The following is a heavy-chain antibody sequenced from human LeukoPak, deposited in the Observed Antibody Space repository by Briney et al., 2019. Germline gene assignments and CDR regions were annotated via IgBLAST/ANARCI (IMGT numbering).Heavy chain of an antibody. D-gene: IGHD1-7*01. J-gene: IGHJ3*02. CDR2: IYYSGST. Sequence: SETLSLTCTVSGGSISSSSYYWGWIRQPPGKGLEWIGSIYYSGSTYYNPSLKSRVTISVDTSKNQFSLKLSSVTAADTAVYYCVRDETWNFGLSWYDGYDIWGQGTMVTVSS. CDR1: GGSISSSSYY. V-gene: IGHV4-39*07. CDR3: VRDETWNFGLSWYDGYDI.